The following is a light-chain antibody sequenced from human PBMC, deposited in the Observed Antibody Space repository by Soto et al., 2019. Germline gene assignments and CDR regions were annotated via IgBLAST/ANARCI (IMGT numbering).Light chain of an antibody. Sequence: EIVLTQSPGTLSLSPGERATLSCRASQSVSSSYLAWYQQKPGQAPRLLIYGASSRATGIPDRFSGSGSGTVFTLTISRLEPEDFAVYYCQQYGSSPRKLTFGGGTKVEI. CDR2: GAS. J-gene: IGKJ4*01. CDR3: QQYGSSPRKLT. V-gene: IGKV3-20*01. CDR1: QSVSSSY.